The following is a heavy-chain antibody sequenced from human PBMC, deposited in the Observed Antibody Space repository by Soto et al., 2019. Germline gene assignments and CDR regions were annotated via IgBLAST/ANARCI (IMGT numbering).Heavy chain of an antibody. D-gene: IGHD3-10*01. V-gene: IGHV4-34*01. CDR3: ARRAVTMVRGVIITFHYYYYYMDV. Sequence: PSETLSLTCAAYGGSFSGYYWSWIRQPPGKGLEWIGEINHSGSTNYNPSLKSRVTISVDTSKNQFSLKLSSVTAADTAVYYCARRAVTMVRGVIITFHYYYYYMDVWGKGTTVT. CDR1: GGSFSGYY. J-gene: IGHJ6*03. CDR2: INHSGST.